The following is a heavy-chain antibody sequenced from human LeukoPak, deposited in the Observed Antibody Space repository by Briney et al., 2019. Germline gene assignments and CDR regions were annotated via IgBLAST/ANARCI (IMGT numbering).Heavy chain of an antibody. CDR1: GGSISSYY. D-gene: IGHD5-18*01. CDR2: IYTSGST. J-gene: IGHJ6*02. CDR3: ARVGRDTAMVIPYYYGMDV. Sequence: SETLSLTCAVSGGSISSYYWSWIRQPAGKGLEWIGRIYTSGSTNYNPSLKSRVTMSVDTSKNQFSLKLSSVTAADTAVYYCARVGRDTAMVIPYYYGMDVWGQGTTVTVSS. V-gene: IGHV4-4*07.